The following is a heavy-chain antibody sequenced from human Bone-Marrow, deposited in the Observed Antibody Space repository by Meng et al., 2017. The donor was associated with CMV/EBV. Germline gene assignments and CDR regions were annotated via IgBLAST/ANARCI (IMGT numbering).Heavy chain of an antibody. D-gene: IGHD6-6*01. V-gene: IGHV1-2*02. CDR2: INPNSGDT. J-gene: IGHJ5*02. CDR1: GYSFNGYY. Sequence: CKASGYSFNGYYIRWVRQAPGQGLEWMGWINPNSGDTDYAQKFQGRVTMTRDTSISTAYMELSRLRSVDTAVYYCARYSSSSWWFDPWGQGTLVTVSS. CDR3: ARYSSSSWWFDP.